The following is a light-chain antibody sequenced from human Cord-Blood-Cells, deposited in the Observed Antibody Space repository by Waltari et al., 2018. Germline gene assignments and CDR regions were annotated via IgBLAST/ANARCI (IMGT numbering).Light chain of an antibody. Sequence: DIVMTQSPDSLAVSLGERATINCKSSQSVLYSSNNKNYLAWYQQKPGQPPKLLIYCASTRESGVPDRFSGSGSGTDFTLTISSLQAEDVAVYYCQQYYTRITFGPGTKVDIK. CDR1: QSVLYSSNNKNY. CDR3: QQYYTRIT. J-gene: IGKJ3*01. V-gene: IGKV4-1*01. CDR2: CAS.